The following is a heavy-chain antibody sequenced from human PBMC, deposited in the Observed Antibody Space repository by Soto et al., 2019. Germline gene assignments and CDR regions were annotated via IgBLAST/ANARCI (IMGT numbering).Heavy chain of an antibody. J-gene: IGHJ4*02. CDR1: GFTFSHYA. CDR2: ISFDGRNK. CDR3: AKDRRVGHGYNLGFDY. Sequence: QEQLVESGGGVVQPGRSLRLSCAASGFTFSHYAMHWVRQAPGKGLQWVSSISFDGRNKYYVDSVKGRFTISRDNSKNRLYLEVDSLRAEDTAVYYCAKDRRVGHGYNLGFDYWGQGTLVTVSS. D-gene: IGHD5-12*01. V-gene: IGHV3-30*04.